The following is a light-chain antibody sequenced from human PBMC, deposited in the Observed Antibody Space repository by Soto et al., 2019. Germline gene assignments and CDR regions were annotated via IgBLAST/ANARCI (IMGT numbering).Light chain of an antibody. CDR3: QQRIDWPPGYT. CDR1: ESVSSY. Sequence: EIVLTQSPATLSLSPGERATLSCRASESVSSYLAWYQQKPGQAPRLLIYDASNRATGIPARFSGSGSGTDFTLTIGSLEPEDFAVYYCQQRIDWPPGYTFGQGTKLEIK. J-gene: IGKJ2*01. V-gene: IGKV3-11*01. CDR2: DAS.